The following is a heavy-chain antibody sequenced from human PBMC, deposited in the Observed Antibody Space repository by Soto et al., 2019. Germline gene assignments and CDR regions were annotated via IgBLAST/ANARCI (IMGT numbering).Heavy chain of an antibody. CDR2: IYYSGST. CDR1: GGSISSGGYY. V-gene: IGHV4-31*03. D-gene: IGHD2-21*02. J-gene: IGHJ4*02. CDR3: ARVNGGNSSGRGRVYYFDY. Sequence: QVQLQESGPGLVKPSQTLSLTCTVSGGSISSGGYYWSWIRQHPGKGLEWIGYIYYSGSTYYNPSLKRRVTISVDTSKNQFSLKLSSVTAADTAVYYCARVNGGNSSGRGRVYYFDYWGQGTLVTVSS.